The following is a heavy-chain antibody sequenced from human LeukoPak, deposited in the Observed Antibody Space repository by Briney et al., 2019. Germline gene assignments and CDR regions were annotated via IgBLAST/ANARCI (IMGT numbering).Heavy chain of an antibody. CDR2: ISGSGDTT. CDR3: AKDMEGSVADYFDY. Sequence: PGGSLRLSCAASGFTFSSYAMSWVRQAPGKGLERVSHISGSGDTTYYADSVKGWFTISRDNSKNTLYLQVNSLRADDTAVYYCAKDMEGSVADYFDYWGQGTLVTVSS. V-gene: IGHV3-23*01. J-gene: IGHJ4*02. D-gene: IGHD3-10*01. CDR1: GFTFSSYA.